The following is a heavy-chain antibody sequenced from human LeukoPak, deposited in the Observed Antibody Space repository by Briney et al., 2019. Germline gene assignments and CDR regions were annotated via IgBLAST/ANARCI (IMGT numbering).Heavy chain of an antibody. CDR3: AADRRYDSSGYYIFDY. V-gene: IGHV1-58*02. D-gene: IGHD3-22*01. J-gene: IGHJ4*02. CDR2: IVVGSGNT. Sequence: GTSVKVSCKASGFTFTSSAMQWVRQARGQRLGWIGWIVVGSGNTNYAQKFQERVTITRDMSTNTAYMELSSLRSEDTAVYYCAADRRYDSSGYYIFDYWGQGTLVTVSS. CDR1: GFTFTSSA.